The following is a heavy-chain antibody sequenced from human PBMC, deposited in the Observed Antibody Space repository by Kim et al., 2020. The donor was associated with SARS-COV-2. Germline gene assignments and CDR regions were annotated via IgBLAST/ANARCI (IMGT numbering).Heavy chain of an antibody. Sequence: GGSLRLSCAASGFTFSSYAMHWVRQAPDKGLEWVAVISYDGSNKYYADSVKGRFTISRDNSKNTLYLQMNSLRAEDTAVYYCARIQRFGEFPRGGLYYWGQGTLVTVSS. CDR2: ISYDGSNK. J-gene: IGHJ4*02. CDR1: GFTFSSYA. CDR3: ARIQRFGEFPRGGLYY. V-gene: IGHV3-30*04. D-gene: IGHD3-10*01.